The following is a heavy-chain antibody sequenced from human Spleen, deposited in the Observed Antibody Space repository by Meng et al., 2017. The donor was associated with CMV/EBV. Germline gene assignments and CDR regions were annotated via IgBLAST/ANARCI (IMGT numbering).Heavy chain of an antibody. J-gene: IGHJ4*02. Sequence: FSLTTCGVGVGWSRQPPGKALEWLALIYWSDDKRYSPLLKSRLIITKDTSKNQVVLTMTNMDPVDKATYYCVRSRGFWSGYYTAFDSWGQGTLVTVSS. CDR1: FSLTTCGVG. CDR3: VRSRGFWSGYYTAFDS. CDR2: IYWSDDK. V-gene: IGHV2-5*01. D-gene: IGHD3-3*01.